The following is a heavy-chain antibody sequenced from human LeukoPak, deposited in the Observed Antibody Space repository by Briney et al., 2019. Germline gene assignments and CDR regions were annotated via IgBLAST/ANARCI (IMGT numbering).Heavy chain of an antibody. CDR3: ATSLTYGWRRVGENY. V-gene: IGHV1-24*01. Sequence: ASVKLSCKVSGYTLTELSMHWVRQAPGKGLEWMGGFDPEDGETIYAQKFQGRVTMTEDTSTDTAYMELSSLRSEDTAVYYCATSLTYGWRRVGENYWGQGTLVTVSS. D-gene: IGHD3-10*01. J-gene: IGHJ4*02. CDR1: GYTLTELS. CDR2: FDPEDGET.